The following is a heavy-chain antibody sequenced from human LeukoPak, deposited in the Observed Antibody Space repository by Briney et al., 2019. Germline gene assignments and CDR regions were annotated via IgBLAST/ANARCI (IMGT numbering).Heavy chain of an antibody. V-gene: IGHV1-69*10. CDR3: AREPDVDLSTFRGDAFDI. J-gene: IGHJ3*02. D-gene: IGHD5-24*01. Sequence: SVKVSCKASGGTFSSYTFSWVRQAPRQGLEWMGRVIPILNIATYAHKFQGRVTITADKSTSTAYMDLTSLTSEDTALYYCAREPDVDLSTFRGDAFDIWGQGTMVTVSS. CDR2: VIPILNIA. CDR1: GGTFSSYT.